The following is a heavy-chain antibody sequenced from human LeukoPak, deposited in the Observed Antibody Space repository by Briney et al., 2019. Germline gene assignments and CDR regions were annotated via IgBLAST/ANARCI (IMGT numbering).Heavy chain of an antibody. D-gene: IGHD1-26*01. J-gene: IGHJ4*02. CDR3: ATGPQWELTIGGKYYFDY. Sequence: GGSLRLSCAASGFTFSSYSMNWVRQAPGKGLEWVSSISSSSSYIYYADSVKGRFTISRDNAKNSLYLQMNSLRAEDTAVYYCATGPQWELTIGGKYYFDYWGQGTLVTVSS. CDR1: GFTFSSYS. CDR2: ISSSSSYI. V-gene: IGHV3-21*01.